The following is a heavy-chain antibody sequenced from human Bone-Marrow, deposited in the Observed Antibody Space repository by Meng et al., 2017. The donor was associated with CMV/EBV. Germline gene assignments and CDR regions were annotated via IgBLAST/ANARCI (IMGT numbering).Heavy chain of an antibody. V-gene: IGHV3-30*02. CDR1: GFTFSNAW. D-gene: IGHD1-26*01. CDR2: IRHDGSNE. Sequence: GESLKISCAASGFTFSNAWMSWVRQAPGKGLEWVAFIRHDGSNEDYVDSVKGRFTISRDNSKNTLYLQMNSLRAEDTAVYYCARDLIRGGSYSYWGQGTLVTVSS. CDR3: ARDLIRGGSYSY. J-gene: IGHJ4*02.